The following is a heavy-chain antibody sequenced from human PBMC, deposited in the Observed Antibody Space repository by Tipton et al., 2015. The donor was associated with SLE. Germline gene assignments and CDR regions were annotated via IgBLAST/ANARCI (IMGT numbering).Heavy chain of an antibody. J-gene: IGHJ1*01. Sequence: LRLSCAASGFTFSSYEMNWVRQHPGEGLEWIGHITYSGHTLYNPSLQSRVTISVDTSKNQFSLKLTSVTAADTAVYFCATSRPWGVITQYFHHWGQGTVVIVSS. D-gene: IGHD3-10*01. V-gene: IGHV4-31*02. CDR3: ATSRPWGVITQYFHH. CDR2: ITYSGHT. CDR1: GFTFSSYE.